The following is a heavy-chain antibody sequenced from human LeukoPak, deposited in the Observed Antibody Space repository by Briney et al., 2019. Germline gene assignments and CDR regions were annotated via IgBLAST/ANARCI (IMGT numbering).Heavy chain of an antibody. Sequence: GGSLRLSCAASGFTFSSYDMHWVRQATGKGLEWVSAIGTAGDTYYPGSVKGRFTISRENAENSLYLQMNSLRAGDTAVYYCARGDGLTAVAGTGWFDPWGQGTLVTVSS. V-gene: IGHV3-13*01. D-gene: IGHD6-19*01. CDR1: GFTFSSYD. J-gene: IGHJ5*02. CDR2: IGTAGDT. CDR3: ARGDGLTAVAGTGWFDP.